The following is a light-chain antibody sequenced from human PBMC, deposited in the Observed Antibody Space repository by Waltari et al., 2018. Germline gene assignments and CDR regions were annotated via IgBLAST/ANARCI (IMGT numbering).Light chain of an antibody. Sequence: QAGLTQPPSVSADLRQTATLTCTGHSNNVGKQGSAWLQQHPGRPPKLVSYRNNTRPSGISERFSASRSGNTASLTISELQPEDETDYYCSAWDSGLTVWLFGGGTKLTVL. J-gene: IGLJ3*02. CDR2: RNN. V-gene: IGLV10-54*04. CDR3: SAWDSGLTVWL. CDR1: SNNVGKQG.